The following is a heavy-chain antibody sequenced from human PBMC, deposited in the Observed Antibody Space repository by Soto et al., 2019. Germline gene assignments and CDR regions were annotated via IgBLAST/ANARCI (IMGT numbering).Heavy chain of an antibody. CDR3: ARDRRYYGSGSYAFDI. J-gene: IGHJ3*02. V-gene: IGHV4-31*03. Sequence: QVQLQESGPGLVKPSQTLSLTCTVSGGSISSGGYYWSWIRQHPGKGLEWIGYIYYSGSTYYNPSLKRRVTISVDTSKNQFSLKLSSVTAADTAVYYCARDRRYYGSGSYAFDIWGQGTMVTVSS. D-gene: IGHD3-10*01. CDR1: GGSISSGGYY. CDR2: IYYSGST.